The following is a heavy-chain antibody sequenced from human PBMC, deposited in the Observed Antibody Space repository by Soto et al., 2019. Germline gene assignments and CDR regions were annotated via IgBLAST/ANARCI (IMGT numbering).Heavy chain of an antibody. Sequence: SETLSLTCTVSGGSISSYYWSWIRQPPGKGLEWIGYIYYSGSTNYNPSLKSRVTISVDTSKNQFSLKLSSVTAADTAVYYCARSPPNQYSGYRGHAFDIWGQGTMVTVSS. CDR2: IYYSGST. J-gene: IGHJ3*02. D-gene: IGHD5-12*01. CDR3: ARSPPNQYSGYRGHAFDI. V-gene: IGHV4-59*01. CDR1: GGSISSYY.